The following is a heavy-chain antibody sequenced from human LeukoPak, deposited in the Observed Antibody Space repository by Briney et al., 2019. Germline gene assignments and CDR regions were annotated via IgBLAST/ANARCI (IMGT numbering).Heavy chain of an antibody. Sequence: GRSLRLSCAASGFTFDDYAMHWVRQAPGKGLEWVSGISWNSGSIGYADSVKGQSTISRDNAKNSLYLQMNSLRAEDTALYYCAKEGLRGVYFDYWGQGTLVTVSS. D-gene: IGHD5-12*01. V-gene: IGHV3-9*01. J-gene: IGHJ4*02. CDR1: GFTFDDYA. CDR3: AKEGLRGVYFDY. CDR2: ISWNSGSI.